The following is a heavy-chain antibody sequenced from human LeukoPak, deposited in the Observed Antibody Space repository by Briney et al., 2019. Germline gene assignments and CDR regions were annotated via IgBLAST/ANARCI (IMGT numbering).Heavy chain of an antibody. D-gene: IGHD1-14*01. CDR3: ARVAVYGETTFDY. V-gene: IGHV1-69*01. Sequence: SVKVSCKASGGTFSSYAISWVRQAPGQGLEWMGGIIPIFGTANYAQKFQGRVTITADESTSTAYMELSSLRSEDTAVYYCARVAVYGETTFDYWGQGTLVTVSS. J-gene: IGHJ4*02. CDR2: IIPIFGTA. CDR1: GGTFSSYA.